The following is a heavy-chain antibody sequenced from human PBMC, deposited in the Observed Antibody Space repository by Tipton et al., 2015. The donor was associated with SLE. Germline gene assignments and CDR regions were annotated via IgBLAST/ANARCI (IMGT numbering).Heavy chain of an antibody. CDR3: ARAPYDYIWGSYHAFDI. V-gene: IGHV4-59*11. CDR2: IYYSGST. Sequence: TLSLTCTVSGGSISSHYWSWIRQPPGKGLEWIGYIYYSGSTNYNPSLKSRVTISVDTSKNQFSLKLSSVTAADTAVYYCARAPYDYIWGSYHAFDIWGQGTMVTVSS. D-gene: IGHD3-16*02. CDR1: GGSISSHY. J-gene: IGHJ3*02.